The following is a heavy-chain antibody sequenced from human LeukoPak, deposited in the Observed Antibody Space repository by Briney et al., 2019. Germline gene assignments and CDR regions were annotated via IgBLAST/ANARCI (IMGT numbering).Heavy chain of an antibody. CDR3: ARDLSYGGNSGAMNY. V-gene: IGHV1-2*02. D-gene: IGHD4-23*01. J-gene: IGHJ4*02. Sequence: GASVKVSCKASGYTFTGYYMHWVRQAPGQGLEWMGWINPNSGATNYAQKFQGRVTMTRDTSISTAYMELSRLRSDDTAVYYCARDLSYGGNSGAMNYWGQGTLVTVSS. CDR2: INPNSGAT. CDR1: GYTFTGYY.